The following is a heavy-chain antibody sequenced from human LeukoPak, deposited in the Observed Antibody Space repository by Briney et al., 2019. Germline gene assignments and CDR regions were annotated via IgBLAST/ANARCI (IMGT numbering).Heavy chain of an antibody. D-gene: IGHD3-3*01. CDR1: GFTFSSYA. CDR3: AKVELGTKRSPKYYDFWSGRSEYYFDY. J-gene: IGHJ4*02. V-gene: IGHV3-23*01. Sequence: PGGSLRLSCAASGFTFSSYAMSWVRQAPGKGLEWVSAISGSGGSTYYADSVKGRFTISRGNSKNTLYLQMNSLRAEDTAVYYCAKVELGTKRSPKYYDFWSGRSEYYFDYWGQGTLVTVSS. CDR2: ISGSGGST.